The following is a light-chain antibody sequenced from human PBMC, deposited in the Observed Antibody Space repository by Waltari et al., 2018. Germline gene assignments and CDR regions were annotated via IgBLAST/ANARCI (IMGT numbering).Light chain of an antibody. J-gene: IGLJ3*02. Sequence: SALTPPSSLSGSPGPSVPISCPGTNREVGGYNYFPWYQQHPGKAPKPMIYDVSKRPSGVSNRFSGSKSGNTASLTISGLQAEDEADYYCCSYAGSSTWVFGGGTKLTVL. CDR2: DVS. CDR1: NREVGGYNY. CDR3: CSYAGSSTWV. V-gene: IGLV2-23*02.